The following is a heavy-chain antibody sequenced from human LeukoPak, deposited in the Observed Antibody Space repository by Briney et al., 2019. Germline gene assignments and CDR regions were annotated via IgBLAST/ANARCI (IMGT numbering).Heavy chain of an antibody. CDR3: ASITMVRGVVLDY. D-gene: IGHD3-10*01. J-gene: IGHJ4*02. Sequence: ASVKVSCKASGYTFTSYGISWVRQAPGQGLEWMGWINPNSGGTNYAQKFQGRVTMTRDTSISTAYMELSRLRSDDTAVYYCASITMVRGVVLDYWGQGTLVTVSS. V-gene: IGHV1-2*02. CDR1: GYTFTSYG. CDR2: INPNSGGT.